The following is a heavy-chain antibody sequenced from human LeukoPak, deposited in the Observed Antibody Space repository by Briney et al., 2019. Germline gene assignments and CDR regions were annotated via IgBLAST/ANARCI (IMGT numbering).Heavy chain of an antibody. CDR1: GASISSGNW. CDR3: ARGPLIDF. Sequence: PSETPSLTCDVSGASISSGNWWSWVRQPPGKGLEWIGDIYHSGSTNYNPSLKSRVTISVDKSKNEFSLRLTSVTAADTAVYYCARGPLIDFWGQGTLVTVSS. J-gene: IGHJ4*02. V-gene: IGHV4-4*02. CDR2: IYHSGST.